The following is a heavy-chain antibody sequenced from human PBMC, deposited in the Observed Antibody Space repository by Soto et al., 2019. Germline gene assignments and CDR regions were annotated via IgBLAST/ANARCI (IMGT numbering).Heavy chain of an antibody. CDR1: GYTFTNYD. Sequence: ASVKVSCKASGYTFTNYDINWVRQAPGQGLEWMGWANPNSGNTGYAQMFQGRVTMTTNTSTTTANMELSSLTSDDAAVYYCARGTGGGGAIFLLFFGSHRDL. CDR3: ARGTGGGGAIFLLFFGSHRDL. J-gene: IGHJ2*01. V-gene: IGHV1-8*01. D-gene: IGHD3-3*01. CDR2: ANPNSGNT.